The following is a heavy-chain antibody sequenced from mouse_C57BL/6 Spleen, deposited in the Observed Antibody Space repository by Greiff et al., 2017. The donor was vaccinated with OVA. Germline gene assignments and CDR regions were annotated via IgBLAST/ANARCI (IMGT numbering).Heavy chain of an antibody. CDR2: IFPGSGST. V-gene: IGHV1-75*01. CDR3: ARVRLNTVVEEGD. CDR1: GYTFTDYY. Sequence: VQLQQSGPELVKPGASVKISCKASGYTFTDYYINWVKQRPGQGLEWIGWIFPGSGSTYYNEKFKGKATLTVDNSSSTAYMLPSRLTSEDSAVLFCARVRLNTVVEEGDWGQGTTLTVSS. D-gene: IGHD1-1*01. J-gene: IGHJ2*01.